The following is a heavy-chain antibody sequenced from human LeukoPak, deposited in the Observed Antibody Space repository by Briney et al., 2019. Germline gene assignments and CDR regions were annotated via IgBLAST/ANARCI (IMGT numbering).Heavy chain of an antibody. CDR2: INHSGST. J-gene: IGHJ4*02. CDR1: GGSISSYY. D-gene: IGHD3-10*01. CDR3: ASSSLRGSGIDY. Sequence: SETLSLTCTVSGGSISSYYWSWIRQPPGKGLEWIGEINHSGSTNYNPSLKSRVTISVDTSKNQFSLKLSSVTAADTAVYYCASSSLRGSGIDYWGQGTLVTVSS. V-gene: IGHV4-34*01.